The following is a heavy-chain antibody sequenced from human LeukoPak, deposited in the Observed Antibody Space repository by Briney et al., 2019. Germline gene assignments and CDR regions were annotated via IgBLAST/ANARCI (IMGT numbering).Heavy chain of an antibody. CDR3: ARTRGYSGYGLFDY. V-gene: IGHV4-59*01. CDR1: GGSINSYY. J-gene: IGHJ4*02. D-gene: IGHD5-12*01. CDR2: IYYSGST. Sequence: SETLSLTGTVYGGSINSYYWGWNRQPHGEGREWIRYIYYSGSTNYNPSLKSRVTISVDTSKNQFSLKLSSVTAADTAVYYCARTRGYSGYGLFDYWGQGTLVTVSS.